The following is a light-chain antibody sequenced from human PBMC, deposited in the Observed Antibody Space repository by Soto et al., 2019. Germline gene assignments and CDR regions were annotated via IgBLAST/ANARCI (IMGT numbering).Light chain of an antibody. CDR1: QSIASY. Sequence: DVQMTQSPSSLSASVGDRVTITCRASQSIASYLNWYQKRPGKAPKIRIYAASNLESGVQSRFSGMGSEKDFTLNISRLKPEDFSTYYCQETYRSPVTFGQGTKVDIK. V-gene: IGKV1-39*01. J-gene: IGKJ2*01. CDR2: AAS. CDR3: QETYRSPVT.